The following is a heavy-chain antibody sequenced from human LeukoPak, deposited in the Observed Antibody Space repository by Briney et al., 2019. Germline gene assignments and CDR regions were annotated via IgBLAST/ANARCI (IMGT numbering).Heavy chain of an antibody. J-gene: IGHJ3*02. CDR1: GFTFSSYS. CDR2: ISSSSSYI. CDR3: ARDGWELKVGGAFDI. V-gene: IGHV3-21*01. Sequence: GGSLRLSCAASGFTFSSYSMNWVRQAPGKGLEWVSSISSSSSYIYYADSVKGRFTISRDNAKNSLYLQMNSLRAEDTAVYYCARDGWELKVGGAFDIWGQGTMVTVSS. D-gene: IGHD1-26*01.